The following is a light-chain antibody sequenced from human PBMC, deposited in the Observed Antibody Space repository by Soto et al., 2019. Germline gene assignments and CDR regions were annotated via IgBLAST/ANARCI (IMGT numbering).Light chain of an antibody. Sequence: QSALTQPVSVSGSPGQSITISCTGTSSDVGGYNYVSWYQQHPGKAPKLMIYDVRNRASGASNRFSGSKSGNTASLTISGLQAEDEADYYCTSYTSSSTLYVFGTGTKLTVL. CDR3: TSYTSSSTLYV. V-gene: IGLV2-14*01. J-gene: IGLJ1*01. CDR2: DVR. CDR1: SSDVGGYNY.